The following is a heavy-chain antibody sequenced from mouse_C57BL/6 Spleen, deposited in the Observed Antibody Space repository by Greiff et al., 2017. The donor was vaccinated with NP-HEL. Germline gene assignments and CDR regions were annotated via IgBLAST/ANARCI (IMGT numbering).Heavy chain of an antibody. J-gene: IGHJ2*01. Sequence: QVQLQQSGAELVRPGASVTLSCKASGYTFTDYEMHWVKQTPVHGLEWIGAIDPETGGTAYNQKFKGKAILTADKSSSTAYMELRSLTSEDSAVYYCTRADYSNYAGAYWGQGTTLTVSS. CDR3: TRADYSNYAGAY. CDR1: GYTFTDYE. CDR2: IDPETGGT. V-gene: IGHV1-15*01. D-gene: IGHD2-5*01.